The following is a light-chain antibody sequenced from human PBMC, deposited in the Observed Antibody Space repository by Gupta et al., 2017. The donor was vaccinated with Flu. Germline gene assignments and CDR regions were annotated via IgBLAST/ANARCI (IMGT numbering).Light chain of an antibody. Sequence: NFMLTQPRSVSESPGETLTISCTRSSGSIASSYVQWYQQRPGSAPRTVIYEDKKRPSGGPDRFSGSIDSSSMSASLTISGQRKEDEADYYCQSYDSSNVWVFGGGTKVTVL. CDR1: SGSIASSY. J-gene: IGLJ3*02. V-gene: IGLV6-57*03. CDR2: EDK. CDR3: QSYDSSNVWV.